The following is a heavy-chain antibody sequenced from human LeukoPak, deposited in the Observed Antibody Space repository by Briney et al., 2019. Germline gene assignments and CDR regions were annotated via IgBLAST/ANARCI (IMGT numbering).Heavy chain of an antibody. D-gene: IGHD2-2*01. Sequence: ASVKVSCKASGGTFSSYAISWVRQAPGQGLEWMGWINPNSGGTNYAQKFQGRVTMTRDTSISTAYMELSRLRSDDTAVYYCATALPDIVVVPAAFLYFDYWGQGTLVTVSS. CDR2: INPNSGGT. CDR3: ATALPDIVVVPAAFLYFDY. V-gene: IGHV1-2*02. CDR1: GGTFSSYA. J-gene: IGHJ4*02.